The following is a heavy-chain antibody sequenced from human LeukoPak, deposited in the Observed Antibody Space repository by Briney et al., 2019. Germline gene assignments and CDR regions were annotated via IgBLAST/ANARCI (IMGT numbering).Heavy chain of an antibody. CDR2: IYPGDSDT. Sequence: GESLKISCKGSGYSFTSYWIGWVRQMPGKGLEWMGIIYPGDSDTRYSPSFQGQVTISADKSISTAYLQWSSLKASDTAMYYCARRPIAAAWGTGAFDIWGQGTMVTVSS. J-gene: IGHJ3*02. V-gene: IGHV5-51*01. D-gene: IGHD6-13*01. CDR3: ARRPIAAAWGTGAFDI. CDR1: GYSFTSYW.